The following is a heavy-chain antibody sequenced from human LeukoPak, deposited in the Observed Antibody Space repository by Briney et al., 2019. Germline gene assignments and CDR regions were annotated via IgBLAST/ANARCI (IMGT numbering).Heavy chain of an antibody. CDR3: TKEELWPDYYTAV. Sequence: GGSLRLSCAASGFTFSSYTMTWVRQAPGKGLEWVSTISGTGVRTYYADSVQGRFTVSRDNSNNTVYLQMNSLRVEDTAVYYCTKEELWPDYYTAVWGKGTTVTVSS. J-gene: IGHJ6*03. CDR1: GFTFSSYT. D-gene: IGHD2-21*01. CDR2: ISGTGVRT. V-gene: IGHV3-23*01.